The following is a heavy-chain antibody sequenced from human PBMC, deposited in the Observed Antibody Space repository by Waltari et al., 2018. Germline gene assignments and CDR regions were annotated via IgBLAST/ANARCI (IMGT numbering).Heavy chain of an antibody. D-gene: IGHD2-21*02. V-gene: IGHV1-69*01. CDR1: GGTFSSYA. CDR2: IIPIFGTA. Sequence: QVQLVQCGAEVKKPGSSVKVSCKASGGTFSSYAISWVRQAPGQGLEWMGGIIPIFGTANDAQKFQGRVTITADESTSTAYMELSSLRSEDTAVYYWAREQGHIVVVTAPYYYYGMDVWGQGTTVTVSS. CDR3: AREQGHIVVVTAPYYYYGMDV. J-gene: IGHJ6*02.